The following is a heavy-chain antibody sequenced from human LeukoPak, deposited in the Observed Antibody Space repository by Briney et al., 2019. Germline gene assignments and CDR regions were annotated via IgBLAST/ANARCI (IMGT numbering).Heavy chain of an antibody. J-gene: IGHJ5*02. V-gene: IGHV4-34*01. CDR2: INHSGST. D-gene: IGHD3-10*01. CDR1: GGSFSGYY. CDR3: ARGAGGVLLWFRELYWFDP. Sequence: SETLSLTCAVYGGSFSGYYWSWIRQPPGKGLEWIGEINHSGSTNYNPSLKSRVTISVDTSKNQFSLKLSSVTAADTAVYYCARGAGGVLLWFRELYWFDPWGQGTLVTVCS.